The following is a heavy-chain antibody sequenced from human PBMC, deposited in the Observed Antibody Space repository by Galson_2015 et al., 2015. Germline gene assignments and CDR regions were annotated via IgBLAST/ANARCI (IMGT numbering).Heavy chain of an antibody. CDR3: ARGPVYSSSSRGLDY. J-gene: IGHJ4*02. CDR1: GGSISSYY. Sequence: ETLSLTCTVSGGSISSYYWSWIRQPPGKGLEWIGYIYYSGSTNYNPSLKSRVTISVDTSKNQFSLKLSSVTAADTAVYYCARGPVYSSSSRGLDYWGQGTLVTVSS. CDR2: IYYSGST. V-gene: IGHV4-59*01. D-gene: IGHD6-6*01.